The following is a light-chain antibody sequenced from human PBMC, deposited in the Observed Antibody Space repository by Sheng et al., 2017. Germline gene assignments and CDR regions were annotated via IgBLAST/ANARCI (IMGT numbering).Light chain of an antibody. CDR2: GTS. CDR1: QAVSSGD. V-gene: IGKV3-20*01. Sequence: EIMLTQSPGTLSLSPGQTATLSCRASQAVSSGDLAWYQQRPGQAPRLLISGTSTRATGTPDRFRGSGSGTDFTLTISRLEPEDFAVYYCQQFGSSPPYTFGQGTKLDIK. J-gene: IGKJ2*01. CDR3: QQFGSSPPYT.